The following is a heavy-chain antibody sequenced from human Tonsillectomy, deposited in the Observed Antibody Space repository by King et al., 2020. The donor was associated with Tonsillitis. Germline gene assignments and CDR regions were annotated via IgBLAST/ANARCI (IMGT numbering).Heavy chain of an antibody. CDR1: GFTFSSYW. V-gene: IGHV3-74*01. J-gene: IGHJ6*02. CDR3: ASGPSYGYYYYYGMDV. D-gene: IGHD2-8*01. Sequence: VQLVESGGGLVQPGGSLRLSCAASGFTFSSYWMHWVRQAPGKGLVWVSRINSDGSSTSYADSVKGRFTISRDNAKNTLYLQMNSLRAEDTALYYCASGPSYGYYYYYGMDVWGQGTTVTVSS. CDR2: INSDGSST.